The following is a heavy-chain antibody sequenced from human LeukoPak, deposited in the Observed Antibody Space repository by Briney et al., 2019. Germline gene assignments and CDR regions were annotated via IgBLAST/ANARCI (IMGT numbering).Heavy chain of an antibody. CDR3: ARTLLRFLEWLPGEYYFDY. CDR2: ISAYNGNT. D-gene: IGHD3-3*01. J-gene: IGHJ4*02. CDR1: GYTFTSYG. Sequence: ASVKVSCKASGYTFTSYGISWVRQAPGQGLAWMGWISAYNGNTNYAQKLQGRVTMTTDTSTSTAYMELRSLRSDDTAVYYCARTLLRFLEWLPGEYYFDYWGQGTLVTVSS. V-gene: IGHV1-18*01.